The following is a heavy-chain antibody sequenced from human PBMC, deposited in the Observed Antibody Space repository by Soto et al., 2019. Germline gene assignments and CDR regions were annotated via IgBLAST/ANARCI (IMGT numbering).Heavy chain of an antibody. CDR3: ARKNDYGDFDY. J-gene: IGHJ4*02. CDR1: GYTFTSYG. D-gene: IGHD4-17*01. V-gene: IGHV1-18*01. Sequence: QVRLVQSGAEVKKPVASVKVSCKASGYTFTSYGISWVRQAPGQGLEWMGWISAYSGNTNYAQKLQGRVTMTTDTSTSTAYLDLRSLRSYDTAVYYCARKNDYGDFDYWGQGTLVTVSS. CDR2: ISAYSGNT.